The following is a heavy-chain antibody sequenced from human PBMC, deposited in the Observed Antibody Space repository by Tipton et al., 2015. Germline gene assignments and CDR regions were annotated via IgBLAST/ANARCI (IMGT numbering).Heavy chain of an antibody. CDR1: GYIFTSYG. J-gene: IGHJ4*02. Sequence: QLVQSGAEVKRPGASVKVSCKASGYIFTSYGITWVRQAPGQGLEWMGWTSTYQGTTNYGQNLQARVTMTTDRSTSTAYMELRGLRYDDTAVYYCARDPPVRAAMMVDYWGQGTLVTVSS. CDR3: ARDPPVRAAMMVDY. V-gene: IGHV1-18*01. CDR2: TSTYQGTT. D-gene: IGHD3-10*01.